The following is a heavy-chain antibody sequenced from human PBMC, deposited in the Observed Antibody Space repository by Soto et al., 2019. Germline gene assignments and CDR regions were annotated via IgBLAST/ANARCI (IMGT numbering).Heavy chain of an antibody. D-gene: IGHD7-27*01. J-gene: IGHJ4*02. CDR1: GFIFSSFG. V-gene: IGHV3-33*01. CDR2: IWYDGSNT. Sequence: VGSLRLSCAASGFIFSSFGMHWVRQAPGKRLEWVAHIWYDGSNTYYADSVKGRFTISRDNSRNTLYLQMNSLRAEDTAVYHCVRDLLGSGGHFDYWGQGTPVTVSS. CDR3: VRDLLGSGGHFDY.